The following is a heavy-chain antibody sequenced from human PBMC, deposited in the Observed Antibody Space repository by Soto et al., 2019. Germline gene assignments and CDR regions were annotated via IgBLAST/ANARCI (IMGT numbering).Heavy chain of an antibody. CDR2: ISIYNGNT. CDR3: ARDVRSHDYGHYYYGMDV. V-gene: IGHV1-18*01. Sequence: QVQLVQSGAEVNKPRASVKVSCKASGYTFTSYGISWVRQAPGQGLEWMGWISIYNGNTNYAQKLQGRVTMTTDTSTSTAYMELRSLRSDDTAVYYCARDVRSHDYGHYYYGMDVWGQGTTVTVSS. CDR1: GYTFTSYG. J-gene: IGHJ6*02. D-gene: IGHD4-17*01.